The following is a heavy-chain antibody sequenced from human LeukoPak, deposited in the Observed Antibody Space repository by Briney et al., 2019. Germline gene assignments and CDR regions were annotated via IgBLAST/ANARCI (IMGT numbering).Heavy chain of an antibody. CDR3: AKPPDYDSSGYIFDY. CDR2: INWNSGNI. Sequence: GGSLRLSCTVSGFTVSTNSWSWVRQAPGKGLEWVSGINWNSGNIGYADSVKGRFTISRDNGKNSLYLQMNSLRAEDTALYYCAKPPDYDSSGYIFDYWGQGTLVIVSS. D-gene: IGHD3-22*01. CDR1: GFTVSTNS. V-gene: IGHV3-9*01. J-gene: IGHJ4*02.